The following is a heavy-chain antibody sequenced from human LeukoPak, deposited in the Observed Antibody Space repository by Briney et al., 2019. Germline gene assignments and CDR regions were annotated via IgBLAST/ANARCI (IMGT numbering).Heavy chain of an antibody. J-gene: IGHJ4*02. D-gene: IGHD3-3*01. Sequence: ASVKVSCKVSGYTLTELSMHWVRQAPGKGLEWMGGFDPEDGETIYAQKFQGRVTMTEDTSTDTAYMELSSLRSEGTAVYYCATARLDYDFSAYDYWGQGTLVTVSS. V-gene: IGHV1-24*01. CDR2: FDPEDGET. CDR1: GYTLTELS. CDR3: ATARLDYDFSAYDY.